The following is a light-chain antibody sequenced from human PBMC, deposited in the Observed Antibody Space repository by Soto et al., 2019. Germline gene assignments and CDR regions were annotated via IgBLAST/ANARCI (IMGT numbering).Light chain of an antibody. CDR2: DAT. J-gene: IGKJ2*01. CDR1: RSVSSY. CDR3: QQRYNWPPYT. Sequence: VLTQSPATLCLSPGQRATLSCRASRSVSSYLAWYQQKPGQAPRLVIYDATNRAPDIPSRFSGSGSGTDFTLTINDLEPEDSAVYYCQQRYNWPPYTFGQGTKVEIK. V-gene: IGKV3-11*01.